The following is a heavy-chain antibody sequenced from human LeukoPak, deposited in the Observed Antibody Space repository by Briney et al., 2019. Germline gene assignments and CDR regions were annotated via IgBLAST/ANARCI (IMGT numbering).Heavy chain of an antibody. CDR2: MYHSGSP. J-gene: IGHJ3*02. Sequence: PSETLSLTCTVSGGSISSGGYYWSWIRQPPGKGLEWIGYMYHSGSPYYNPSLKSRVTISVDRSKNQFSLQLTSLTAADAAVYYCAGYTPADAFDIWGQGTMVTVSS. CDR3: AGYTPADAFDI. V-gene: IGHV4-30-2*01. CDR1: GGSISSGGYY. D-gene: IGHD5-24*01.